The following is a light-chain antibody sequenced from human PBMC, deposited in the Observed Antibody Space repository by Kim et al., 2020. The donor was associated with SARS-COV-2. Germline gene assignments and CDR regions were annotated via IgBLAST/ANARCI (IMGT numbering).Light chain of an antibody. J-gene: IGKJ1*01. V-gene: IGKV1-6*02. CDR1: QGISND. CDR2: AAS. Sequence: ASVGESIIFTCRASQGISNDLGWYQQKPGKAPKLLMDAASSLQSGVPSRFSGSGSGTDFTLTISSLQPEDFATYYCLQDYNYPRTVGQGTKVDIK. CDR3: LQDYNYPRT.